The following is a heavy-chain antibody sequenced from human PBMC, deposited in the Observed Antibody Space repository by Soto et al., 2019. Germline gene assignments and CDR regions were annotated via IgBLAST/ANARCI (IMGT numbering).Heavy chain of an antibody. CDR2: INPATGAA. CDR1: GYPVTAYY. D-gene: IGHD3-3*01. Sequence: QLHLVQSGAVVKKPGASVTVSCSASGYPVTAYYMHWVRQAPGRGLEWMGGINPATGAAKYTQTCRGRVTMTRDTSTSTVFMELSGLTSGDTAVFYCARRGGVGVAGSAAFDMWGQGTLVTVSS. CDR3: ARRGGVGVAGSAAFDM. J-gene: IGHJ3*02. V-gene: IGHV1-2*02.